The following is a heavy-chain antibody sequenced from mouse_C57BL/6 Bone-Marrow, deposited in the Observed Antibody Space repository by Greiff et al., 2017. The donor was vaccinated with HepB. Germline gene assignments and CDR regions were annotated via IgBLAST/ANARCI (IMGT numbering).Heavy chain of an antibody. CDR3: VAYYYGSSPWYFDV. CDR1: GFTFNTYA. D-gene: IGHD1-1*01. V-gene: IGHV10-3*01. J-gene: IGHJ1*03. Sequence: EVKLMESGGGLVQPKGSLKLSCAASGFTFNTYAMHWVRQAPGKGLEWVARIRSKSSNYATYYADSVKDRITISRDDSQSMLYLQMNNLKTEDTAMYYWVAYYYGSSPWYFDVWGTGTTVTVSS. CDR2: IRSKSSNYAT.